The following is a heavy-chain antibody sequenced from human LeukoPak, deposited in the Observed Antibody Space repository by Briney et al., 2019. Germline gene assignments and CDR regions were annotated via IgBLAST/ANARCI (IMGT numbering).Heavy chain of an antibody. CDR2: ISSNGATK. D-gene: IGHD3-22*01. J-gene: IGHJ4*02. CDR3: AIQMTMIVVVPYFDY. CDR1: GFTFNDYY. V-gene: IGHV3-11*04. Sequence: GGSLRLSCEASGFTFNDYYMAWIRQAPGKGLEWVSFISSNGATKYYAESVKGRFTVSRDNAKNSLYLYMNSLRDDDTAVYYCAIQMTMIVVVPYFDYWGQGTLVTVPS.